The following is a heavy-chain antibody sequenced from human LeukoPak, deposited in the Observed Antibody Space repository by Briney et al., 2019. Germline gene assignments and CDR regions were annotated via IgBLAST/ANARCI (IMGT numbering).Heavy chain of an antibody. CDR2: ISYDGSNK. J-gene: IGHJ5*02. V-gene: IGHV3-30*04. CDR3: AKDSGYYDRWRPAADP. D-gene: IGHD3-22*01. Sequence: GGSLRLSCAASGFIFSSYAMHWVRQAPGKGLEWVAVISYDGSNKYYADSVKGRFTISRDNSKNTLYLQMNSLRAEDTAVYYCAKDSGYYDRWRPAADPWGQGTLVTVSS. CDR1: GFIFSSYA.